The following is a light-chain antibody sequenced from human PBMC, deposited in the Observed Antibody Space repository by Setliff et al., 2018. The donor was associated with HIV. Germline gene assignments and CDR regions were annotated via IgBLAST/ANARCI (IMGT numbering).Light chain of an antibody. CDR1: SGYSNYK. CDR2: VGSGGIVG. J-gene: IGLJ1*01. CDR3: GADHGSGSNFVYV. Sequence: LVLTQPPSASASLGASVTLTCTLSSGYSNYKVDWYQQRPGKGPRFVMRVGSGGIVGSKGDGIPDRFSVLASGLNRYLTINNIQEEDESDYHCGADHGSGSNFVYVFGAGTKVTVL. V-gene: IGLV9-49*01.